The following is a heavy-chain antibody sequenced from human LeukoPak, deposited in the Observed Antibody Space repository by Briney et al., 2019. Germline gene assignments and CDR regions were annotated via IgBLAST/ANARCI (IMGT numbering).Heavy chain of an antibody. V-gene: IGHV3-23*01. CDR2: ISGSGDST. J-gene: IGHJ4*02. CDR3: AKGGAGYCSSTSCLYYFDY. Sequence: GGSLRLSGAASGFTFSTYGMNWVRQAPGKGLEWVSTISGSGDSTYYADSVKGRFTISRDNSKNTLLLQMNSLRAEDTAVYYCAKGGAGYCSSTSCLYYFDYWGQGTLVTVST. D-gene: IGHD2-2*01. CDR1: GFTFSTYG.